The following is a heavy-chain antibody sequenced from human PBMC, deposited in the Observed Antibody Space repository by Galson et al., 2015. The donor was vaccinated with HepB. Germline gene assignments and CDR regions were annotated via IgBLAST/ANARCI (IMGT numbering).Heavy chain of an antibody. D-gene: IGHD4-23*01. CDR1: GFSLSTSGMC. V-gene: IGHV2-70*01. CDR3: ARSGYGGNSVTPFDY. CDR2: IDWDDDK. J-gene: IGHJ4*02. Sequence: PALVKPTQTLTLTCTFSGFSLSTSGMCVSWIRQPPGKALEWLALIDWDDDKYYSTSLKTRLTISKDTSKNQVVLTMTNMDPVDTATYYCARSGYGGNSVTPFDYWGQGTLVTVSS.